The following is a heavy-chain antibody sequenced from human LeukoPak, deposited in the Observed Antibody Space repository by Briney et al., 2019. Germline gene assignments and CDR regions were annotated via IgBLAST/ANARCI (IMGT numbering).Heavy chain of an antibody. Sequence: GETLKITCKGSGYSFTSYWIGWVRQMPGKGLEWMGIIYPGDSDTRYSPSFQGQVTISADKSHTTAYLQWSSLKASDTAMYYCARPRRYYDRDDAFDIWGQGTMVTVSS. V-gene: IGHV5-51*01. D-gene: IGHD3-22*01. CDR2: IYPGDSDT. CDR3: ARPRRYYDRDDAFDI. J-gene: IGHJ3*02. CDR1: GYSFTSYW.